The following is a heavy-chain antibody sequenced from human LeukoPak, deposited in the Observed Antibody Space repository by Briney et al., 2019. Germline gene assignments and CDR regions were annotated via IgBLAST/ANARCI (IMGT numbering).Heavy chain of an antibody. V-gene: IGHV3-30*02. CDR2: IGYDGSKK. Sequence: GGSLRLSCAASGFTFSSYCMHWGRQAPGEGLEWVAYIGYDGSKKYYSDSVKGRFTISRDNSKNTVHLQMNSLRAADTALYFCARDLGGIYYIAYWGQGTLVTVSS. CDR3: ARDLGGIYYIAY. CDR1: GFTFSSYC. J-gene: IGHJ4*02. D-gene: IGHD2-15*01.